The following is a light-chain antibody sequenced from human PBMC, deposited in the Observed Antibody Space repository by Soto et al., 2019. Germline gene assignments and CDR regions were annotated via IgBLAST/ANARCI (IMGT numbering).Light chain of an antibody. J-gene: IGLJ1*01. CDR2: MND. CDR1: TSNILRNY. Sequence: QSVLTQPPSASGNPGQRLTISCSGSTSNILRNYVYWYRQLPGTAPRLLISMNDQRPSGVPDRFSGSKSGTSASLAISGLRSEDEAYYYCASWDDSLSGYVFGIGTKVTVL. CDR3: ASWDDSLSGYV. V-gene: IGLV1-47*01.